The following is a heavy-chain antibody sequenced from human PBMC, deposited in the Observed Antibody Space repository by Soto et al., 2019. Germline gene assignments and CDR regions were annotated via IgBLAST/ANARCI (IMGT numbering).Heavy chain of an antibody. J-gene: IGHJ4*02. CDR1: GFTFTRYS. Sequence: GGSLRLSCAASGFTFTRYSMNWVRQAPGRELEWVSSISSTTNYIYYADSMKGRFTVSRDNAKNSVYLEMNSLSAEDTAVYYCARESEDLTSNFDYWGQGTLVTVSS. CDR3: ARESEDLTSNFDY. V-gene: IGHV3-21*01. CDR2: ISSTTNYI.